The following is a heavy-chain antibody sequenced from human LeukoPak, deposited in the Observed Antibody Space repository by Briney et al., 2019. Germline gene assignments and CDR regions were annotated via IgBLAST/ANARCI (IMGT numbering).Heavy chain of an antibody. V-gene: IGHV3-48*01. J-gene: IGHJ4*02. CDR2: ISSSSSTI. CDR3: ARRGYFDY. Sequence: AGGSLRLSCAASGFTFSSYEMKWVRQAPGKGLEWGSYISSSSSTIYYADSVKGRFTISRDNAKDSLYLQMNSLRAEDTAVYYCARRGYFDYWGQGTLVTVSS. CDR1: GFTFSSYE.